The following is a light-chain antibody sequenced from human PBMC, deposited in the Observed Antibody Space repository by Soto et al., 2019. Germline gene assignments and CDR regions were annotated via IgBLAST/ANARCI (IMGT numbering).Light chain of an antibody. J-gene: IGKJ4*01. V-gene: IGKV1-9*01. CDR2: GES. Sequence: DIQLTQSPSFLSASVGDRVTVTCRSSQDISSYLAWYQQKPGKAPKVPIYGESTLQSGVPPRFGGSGSGTAFTLTISSLQPEDFANYFCQQVHDYPITFGGGTKVEIK. CDR1: QDISSY. CDR3: QQVHDYPIT.